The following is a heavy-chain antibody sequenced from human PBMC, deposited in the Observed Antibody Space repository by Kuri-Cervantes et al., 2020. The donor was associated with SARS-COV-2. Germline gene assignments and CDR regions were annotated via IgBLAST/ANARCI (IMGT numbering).Heavy chain of an antibody. J-gene: IGHJ4*02. CDR2: IYGSGERT. V-gene: IGHV3-23*01. CDR1: GFDFKIYA. CDR3: AKDGYNWGDYFDY. D-gene: IGHD1-1*01. Sequence: GESLKISWTASGFDFKIYAMSWVRQAPGQGLEWGSSIYGSGERTYYADSVKGRFTVSRDNLRNTLYLEMNSLRAEDTALYFCAKDGYNWGDYFDYWGQGTLVTVSS.